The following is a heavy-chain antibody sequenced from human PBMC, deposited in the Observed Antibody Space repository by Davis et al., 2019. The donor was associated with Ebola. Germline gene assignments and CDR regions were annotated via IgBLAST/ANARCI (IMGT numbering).Heavy chain of an antibody. CDR2: ISSSSSYI. Sequence: PGGSLRLSCAASGFTFSSYSMNWVRQAPGKGLEWVSSISSSSSYIYYADSVKGRFTISRDNAKNSLYLQMNSLRAEDTAVYYCARNWGTIFGVVDYWGQGTLVTVSS. CDR3: ARNWGTIFGVVDY. CDR1: GFTFSSYS. V-gene: IGHV3-21*01. J-gene: IGHJ4*02. D-gene: IGHD3-3*01.